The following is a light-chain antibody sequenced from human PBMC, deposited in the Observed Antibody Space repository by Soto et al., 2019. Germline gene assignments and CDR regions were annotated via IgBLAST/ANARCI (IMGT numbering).Light chain of an antibody. CDR2: LEGSGSY. CDR3: ETWDSNSWV. CDR1: SGHSTYI. J-gene: IGLJ3*02. V-gene: IGLV4-60*02. Sequence: QSVLTHSSSASASLGSSFRFTCTLSSGHSTYIIAWHQQQPGKAPRYLMKLEGSGSYNKGSGVPDRFSGSSSGADRYLTISNLQFEDEADYYCETWDSNSWVFGGGTKLTVL.